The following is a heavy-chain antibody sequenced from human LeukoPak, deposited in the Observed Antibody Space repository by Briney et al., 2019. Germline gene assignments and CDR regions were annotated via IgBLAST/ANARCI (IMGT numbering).Heavy chain of an antibody. CDR2: IYYSGNT. J-gene: IGHJ4*02. CDR3: ARDRGPWTMISNNYFDY. Sequence: SETLSLTCIVSGGPLNSSSYYWGWIRQPPGKGLEWIGSIYYSGNTYYNPSLKSRVTISVDTSKNQFSLKLSSVTAADTAVYYCARDRGPWTMISNNYFDYWGQGTLVTVSS. CDR1: GGPLNSSSYY. V-gene: IGHV4-39*07. D-gene: IGHD3-22*01.